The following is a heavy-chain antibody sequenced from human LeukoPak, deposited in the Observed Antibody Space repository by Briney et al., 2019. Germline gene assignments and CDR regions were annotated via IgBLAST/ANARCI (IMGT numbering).Heavy chain of an antibody. CDR2: ISYDGSNK. CDR3: ARSSGSYPFDY. J-gene: IGHJ4*02. Sequence: GGSLRLSCAASRFTFSSYAMHWVRQAPGKGLEWVAVISYDGSNKYYADSVKGRFTISRDNSKNTLYLQMNSLRAEDTAVYYCARSSGSYPFDYWGQGTLVTVSS. D-gene: IGHD1-26*01. V-gene: IGHV3-30-3*01. CDR1: RFTFSSYA.